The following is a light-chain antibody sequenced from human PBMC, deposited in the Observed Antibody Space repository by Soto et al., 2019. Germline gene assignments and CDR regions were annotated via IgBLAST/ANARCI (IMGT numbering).Light chain of an antibody. CDR1: QDISNY. CDR3: QQLNTYPLT. CDR2: AAS. Sequence: DIQLTQSPSFLSASVGDRVTITCRASQDISNYLVWYQQKPGKAPKPLIYAASTLQSGVPSRFSGSGSGTDFTLTISSLQPEDFATYYCQQLNTYPLTFGGGTKVDIK. V-gene: IGKV1-9*01. J-gene: IGKJ4*01.